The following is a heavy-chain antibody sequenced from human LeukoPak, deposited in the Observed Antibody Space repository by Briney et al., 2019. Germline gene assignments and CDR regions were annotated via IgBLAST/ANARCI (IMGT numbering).Heavy chain of an antibody. CDR1: GGSISSYY. Sequence: SETLSLTCTVSGGSISSYYWSWIRQPPGKGLEWIGYIYYSGSTNYNPSLKSRVTISVDTSKNQFSLKLSSVTAADTAVYYCARDPRPHYYGSPKGAFDIWGQGTMVTVSS. D-gene: IGHD3-10*01. CDR3: ARDPRPHYYGSPKGAFDI. CDR2: IYYSGST. J-gene: IGHJ3*02. V-gene: IGHV4-59*01.